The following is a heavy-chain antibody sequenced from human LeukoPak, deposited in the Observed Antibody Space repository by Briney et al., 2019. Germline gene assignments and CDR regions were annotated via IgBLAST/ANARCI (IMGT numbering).Heavy chain of an antibody. V-gene: IGHV3-53*01. Sequence: QPGGSLRLSCAASGFTVSSNYMSWVRQAPGKGLEWVSVIYSGGSTYYADSVKGRFTISRDNSKNTLYLQMNSLRAEDTAVYYCARHATAMATDYGMDVWGQGTTVTVSS. J-gene: IGHJ6*02. CDR1: GFTVSSNY. D-gene: IGHD5-18*01. CDR2: IYSGGST. CDR3: ARHATAMATDYGMDV.